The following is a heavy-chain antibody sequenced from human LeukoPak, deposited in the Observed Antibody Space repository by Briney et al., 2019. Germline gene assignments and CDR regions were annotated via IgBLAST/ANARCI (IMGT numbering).Heavy chain of an antibody. V-gene: IGHV4-61*02. CDR1: GGSISSGSYY. CDR3: ARGYCSSTSCYWDNWFDP. J-gene: IGHJ5*02. Sequence: SETLSLTCTVSGGSISSGSYYWSWIRQPAGKGLEWIGRIYTSGSTNYNPSLKSRVTISVDTSKNQFSLKLSSVTAVDTAVYYCARGYCSSTSCYWDNWFDPWGQGTLVTVSS. D-gene: IGHD2-2*01. CDR2: IYTSGST.